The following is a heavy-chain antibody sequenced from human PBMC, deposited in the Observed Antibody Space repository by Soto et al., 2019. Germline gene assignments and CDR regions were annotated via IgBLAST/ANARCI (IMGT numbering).Heavy chain of an antibody. CDR1: GGSISSSSYY. V-gene: IGHV4-39*01. D-gene: IGHD6-6*01. CDR3: ARHIAAGYSSSSGFDY. Sequence: SETLSLTCTVSGGSISSSSYYWGWIRQPPGKGLEWIGSIYYSGSTYYNPSLKSRVTISVDTSKNQSSLKLSSVTAADTAVYYCARHIAAGYSSSSGFDYWGQGTLVTVSS. J-gene: IGHJ4*02. CDR2: IYYSGST.